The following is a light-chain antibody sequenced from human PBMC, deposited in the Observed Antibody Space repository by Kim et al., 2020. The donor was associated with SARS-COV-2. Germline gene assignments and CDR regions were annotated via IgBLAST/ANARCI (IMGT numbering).Light chain of an antibody. CDR1: QSVSSN. V-gene: IGKV3D-15*01. J-gene: IGKJ4*01. CDR3: QQYNNWPRVT. CDR2: GAS. Sequence: SPGERAPLSCRASQSVSSNLAWYQQKPGQAPRLLIYGASTRATGIPARFSGSGSGTEFTLTISSLQSEDFAVYYCQQYNNWPRVTFGGGTKVDIK.